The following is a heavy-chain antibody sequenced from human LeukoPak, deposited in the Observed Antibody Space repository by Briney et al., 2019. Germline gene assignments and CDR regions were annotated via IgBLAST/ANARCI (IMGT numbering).Heavy chain of an antibody. CDR3: AKGSFYGGGYADY. CDR2: INSDGSIT. J-gene: IGHJ4*02. D-gene: IGHD3-16*01. V-gene: IGHV3-74*01. CDR1: GFTFTTYW. Sequence: GGSLRLSCAASGFTFTTYWMHWVRQAPGKGLVWVSHINSDGSITSYADSVKGRFTISRDNAKNTLYLQMNSLRAEDTAVYYCAKGSFYGGGYADYWGQGTLVTVSS.